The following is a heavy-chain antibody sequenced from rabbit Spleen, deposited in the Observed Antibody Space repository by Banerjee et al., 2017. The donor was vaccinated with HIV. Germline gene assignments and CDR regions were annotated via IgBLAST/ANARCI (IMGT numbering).Heavy chain of an antibody. CDR2: IDPVSGST. J-gene: IGHJ6*01. V-gene: IGHV1S7*01. CDR3: ARDSGTSFSTYGMDL. Sequence: QSLEESGGGLVKPGGTLTLTCTVSGFSFSSNWICWVRQAPGKGLEWIGYIDPVSGSTYYAYWVNDRFTISSDNAQNTLYLQLKSLTAADTATYFCARDSGTSFSTYGMDLWGQGTLVTVS. D-gene: IGHD8-1*01. CDR1: GFSFSSNW.